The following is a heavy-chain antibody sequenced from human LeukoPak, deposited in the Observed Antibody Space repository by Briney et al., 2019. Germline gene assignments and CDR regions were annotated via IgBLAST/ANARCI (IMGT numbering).Heavy chain of an antibody. D-gene: IGHD4-17*01. CDR3: ARQGPYGDYSH. CDR2: ISSSSYI. V-gene: IGHV3-21*01. Sequence: GGSLRLSCAASGFTFSSYSMNWVRQAPGKGLEWVSSISSSSYILYADSVKGRFTISRDNAKNSLFLQINSLRAKDTAVYYCARQGPYGDYSHWGQGTMVTVSS. J-gene: IGHJ4*02. CDR1: GFTFSSYS.